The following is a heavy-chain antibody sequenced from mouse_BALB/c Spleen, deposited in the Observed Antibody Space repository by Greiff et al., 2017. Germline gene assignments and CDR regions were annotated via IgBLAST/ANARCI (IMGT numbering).Heavy chain of an antibody. CDR3: ARMGSWYFDV. D-gene: IGHD2-3*01. J-gene: IGHJ1*01. CDR1: GFTFSSFG. CDR2: ISSGSSTI. Sequence: LVESGGGLVQPGGSRKLSCAASGFTFSSFGMHWVRQAPEKGLEWVAYISSGSSTIYYADTVKGRFTISRDNPKNTLFLQMTSLRSEDTAMYYCARMGSWYFDVWGAGTTVTVSS. V-gene: IGHV5-17*02.